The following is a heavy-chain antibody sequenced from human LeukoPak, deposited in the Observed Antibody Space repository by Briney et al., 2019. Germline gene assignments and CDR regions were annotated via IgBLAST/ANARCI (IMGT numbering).Heavy chain of an antibody. CDR3: ARGSLLWFAEPRTDDAFDI. CDR2: INPNSGGT. CDR1: GYTFTGYY. D-gene: IGHD3-10*01. V-gene: IGHV1-2*02. J-gene: IGHJ3*02. Sequence: GASVKVSCNASGYTFTGYYMHWVRQAPGQGLEWMGWINPNSGGTNYAQKFQGRVTMTRDTSISTAYMELSRLRSDDTAVYYCARGSLLWFAEPRTDDAFDIWGQGTMVTVSS.